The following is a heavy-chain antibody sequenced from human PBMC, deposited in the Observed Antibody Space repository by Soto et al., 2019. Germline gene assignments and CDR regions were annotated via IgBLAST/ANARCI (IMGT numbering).Heavy chain of an antibody. D-gene: IGHD1-26*01. CDR2: IFNDGSGT. CDR3: VRDPVELRNRVRVGYFNL. Sequence: QVKLVESGGGVVHPGGSLRLSWAASGFVFTAYGMHWVRQAPGKGLEGVGVIFNDGSGTYYADALKGRFNISRDNSQNTLFLQMDSLTVEDTAVYYCVRDPVELRNRVRVGYFNLWGRGHQLTVSS. V-gene: IGHV3-33*01. CDR1: GFVFTAYG. J-gene: IGHJ2*01.